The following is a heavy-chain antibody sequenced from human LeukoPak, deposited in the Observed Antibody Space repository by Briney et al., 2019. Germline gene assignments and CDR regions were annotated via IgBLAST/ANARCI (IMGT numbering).Heavy chain of an antibody. CDR2: ISSSSSYI. CDR3: ARDLSPARPRIPLDY. V-gene: IGHV3-21*01. Sequence: GGSLRLSCAASGFTFSSYSMNWVRQAPGKGLEWVSAISSSSSYIYYADSVKGRFTISRDNAKNSLYLQMNSLRAEDTAVYYCARDLSPARPRIPLDYWGQGPLVTVSS. CDR1: GFTFSSYS. J-gene: IGHJ4*02. D-gene: IGHD6-6*01.